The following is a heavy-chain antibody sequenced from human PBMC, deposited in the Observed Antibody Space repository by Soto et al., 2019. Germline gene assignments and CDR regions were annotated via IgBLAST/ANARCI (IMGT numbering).Heavy chain of an antibody. J-gene: IGHJ6*02. CDR2: IYYSGST. CDR1: GGSISSGDYY. CDR3: ARDQRCGPKCNGMDV. V-gene: IGHV4-31*03. Sequence: SETLSLTCTVSGGSISSGDYYWSWIRQHPGKGLEWIGYIYYSGSTYYNPSLKSRVTISVDTSKNQFSLKLSSVTAADTAVYYCARDQRCGPKCNGMDVWGQGTTVTVSS. D-gene: IGHD2-8*01.